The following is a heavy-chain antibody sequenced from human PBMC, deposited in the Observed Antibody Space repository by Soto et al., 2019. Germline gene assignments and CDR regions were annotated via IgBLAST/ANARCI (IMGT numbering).Heavy chain of an antibody. D-gene: IGHD4-17*01. Sequence: QLQLQESGSGLVKPSQTLSLTCAVSGGSISSGGYSWSWIRQPPGKGLAWIGYIYHSGSTYYNPSPTRRVTISVDRSKYQFSLKLRSVTAADTAVYYCASSMTTVTTFAYWGQGTLVTVSP. J-gene: IGHJ4*02. CDR1: GGSISSGGYS. CDR3: ASSMTTVTTFAY. V-gene: IGHV4-30-2*01. CDR2: IYHSGST.